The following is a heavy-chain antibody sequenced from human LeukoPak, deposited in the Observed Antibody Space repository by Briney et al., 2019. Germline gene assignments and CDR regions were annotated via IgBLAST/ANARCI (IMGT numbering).Heavy chain of an antibody. D-gene: IGHD3-22*01. CDR3: ARSGYYDSSGYYGYDAFDI. Sequence: GESLKISCKGSGYSFTSCWIGWVRQMPGKGLEWMGIIYPGDSDTRYSPSFQGQVTISADKSISTAYLQWSSLKASDTAMYYCARSGYYDSSGYYGYDAFDIWGQGTMVTVSS. CDR1: GYSFTSCW. CDR2: IYPGDSDT. V-gene: IGHV5-51*01. J-gene: IGHJ3*02.